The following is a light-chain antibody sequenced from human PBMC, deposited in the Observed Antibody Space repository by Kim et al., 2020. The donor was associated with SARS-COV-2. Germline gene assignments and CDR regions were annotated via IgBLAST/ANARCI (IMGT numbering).Light chain of an antibody. CDR3: QQSYSTPRT. J-gene: IGKJ1*01. Sequence: ASVGDRVTITCRASQSFSNFLNWYQQKPGKAPKLLISAASSLQSGVPSRFRGSGSGTDFTLTISSLQPEDFATYYCQQSYSTPRTFGQGTKVDIK. V-gene: IGKV1-39*01. CDR1: QSFSNF. CDR2: AAS.